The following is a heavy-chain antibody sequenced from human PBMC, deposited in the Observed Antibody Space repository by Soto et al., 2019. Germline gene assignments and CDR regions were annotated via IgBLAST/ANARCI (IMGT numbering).Heavy chain of an antibody. CDR1: GFTFSSYG. D-gene: IGHD2-15*01. CDR3: AKVAVVTHYYYYGMDV. V-gene: IGHV3-30*18. CDR2: ISYDGSNK. J-gene: IGHJ6*02. Sequence: GGSLRLSCAASGFTFSSYGMHWVRQAPGKGLEWVAVISYDGSNKYYADSVKGRFTISRDNSKNTLYLQMNSLRAEDTAVYYCAKVAVVTHYYYYGMDVWGQGTTVTVSS.